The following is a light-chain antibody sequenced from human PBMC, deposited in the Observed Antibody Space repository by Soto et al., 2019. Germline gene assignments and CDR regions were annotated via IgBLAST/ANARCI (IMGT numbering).Light chain of an antibody. Sequence: EIVLTQSPGTLSLSPGERATLSFRASQSVSRNLAWYQQKPGQAPRLLIYGASTRATGIPARFSGSGSGTDFTLTISRLEPEDFAVYYCQQYGSSGTFGQGTKVDIK. CDR2: GAS. V-gene: IGKV3-20*01. CDR3: QQYGSSGT. J-gene: IGKJ1*01. CDR1: QSVSRN.